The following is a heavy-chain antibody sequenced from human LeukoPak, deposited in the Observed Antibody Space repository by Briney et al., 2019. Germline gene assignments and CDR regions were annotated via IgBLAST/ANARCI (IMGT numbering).Heavy chain of an antibody. D-gene: IGHD1-26*01. Sequence: PSETLSLTCTVSGGSISSYYWSWIRQPPGKGLEWIGYIYYSGSTNYNPSLKSRATISVDTSKNQFSLKLSSVTAADTAVYYCARINSGSYYAYYYYYMDVWGKGTTVTVSS. CDR3: ARINSGSYYAYYYYYMDV. V-gene: IGHV4-59*01. J-gene: IGHJ6*03. CDR1: GGSISSYY. CDR2: IYYSGST.